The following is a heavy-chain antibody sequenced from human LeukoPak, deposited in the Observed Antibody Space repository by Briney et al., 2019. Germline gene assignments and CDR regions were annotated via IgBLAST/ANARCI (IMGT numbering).Heavy chain of an antibody. Sequence: SETLSLTCTVSGGSISSNYWSWIRQPPGKGLEWIGYIYYSGSTNYNPSLKSRVTISVDTSKNQFSLKLSSVTAADTAVYYCARPSTSSGDAFDIWSQGTMVTVSS. J-gene: IGHJ3*02. D-gene: IGHD3-22*01. CDR1: GGSISSNY. CDR3: ARPSTSSGDAFDI. V-gene: IGHV4-59*08. CDR2: IYYSGST.